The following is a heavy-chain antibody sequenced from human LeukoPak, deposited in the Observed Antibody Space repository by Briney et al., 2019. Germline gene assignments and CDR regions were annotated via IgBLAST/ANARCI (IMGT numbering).Heavy chain of an antibody. CDR1: GDSISRSDSY. J-gene: IGHJ1*01. CDR2: LYYSGRT. D-gene: IGHD3-22*01. V-gene: IGHV4-39*01. Sequence: SETLSLTCSVSGDSISRSDSYWDWIRQPPGKGVEWNGTLYYSGRTYYSPSLKSRVTMSVDTSNNQFSLNLRSVTAADTAVYYCARRRYYDGSGYLEWGQGTLLSVSS. CDR3: ARRRYYDGSGYLE.